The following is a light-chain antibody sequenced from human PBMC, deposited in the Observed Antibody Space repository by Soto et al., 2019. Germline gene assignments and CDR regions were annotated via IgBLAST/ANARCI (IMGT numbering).Light chain of an antibody. CDR3: LQDYNYPQT. Sequence: DIQLTQSPSFLAASVGDRVTITCRASQGIASFLAWYQQKPGKAPKLLIYSATTLQTGVSSRFSGSRSGPEFTLTISSLQPEDFATYYCLQDYNYPQTFGQGTKVEIK. CDR1: QGIASF. CDR2: SAT. J-gene: IGKJ1*01. V-gene: IGKV1-9*01.